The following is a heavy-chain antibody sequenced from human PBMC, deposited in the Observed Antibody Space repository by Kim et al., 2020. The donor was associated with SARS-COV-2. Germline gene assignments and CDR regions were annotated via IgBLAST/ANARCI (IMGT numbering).Heavy chain of an antibody. CDR2: IRSKAYGGTT. Sequence: GGSLRLSCTASGFTFGDYAMSWFRQAPGKGLEWVGFIRSKAYGGTTEYAASVKGRFTISRDDSKSIAYLQMNSLKTEDTAVYYCTRDSRGDPTVTPDFDYWGQGTLVTVSS. J-gene: IGHJ4*02. CDR3: TRDSRGDPTVTPDFDY. V-gene: IGHV3-49*03. CDR1: GFTFGDYA. D-gene: IGHD4-17*01.